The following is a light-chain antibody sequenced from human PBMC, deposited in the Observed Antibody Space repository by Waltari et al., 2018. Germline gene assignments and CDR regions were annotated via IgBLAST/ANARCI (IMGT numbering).Light chain of an antibody. CDR2: WAS. J-gene: IGKJ2*01. CDR1: QSLFYTSNNEDY. Sequence: IVMTQFPDSLAVSLGETATIQRRSSQSLFYTSNNEDYLGWYQQKPGLPPKLLIYWASTRESGVPDRFSGSGSVTDFTLTISSLQAEDVAVYYCLQYFDASRTFGQGTKLEIK. V-gene: IGKV4-1*01. CDR3: LQYFDASRT.